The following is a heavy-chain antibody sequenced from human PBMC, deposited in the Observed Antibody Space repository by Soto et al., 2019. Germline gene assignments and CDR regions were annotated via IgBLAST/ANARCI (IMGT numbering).Heavy chain of an antibody. V-gene: IGHV3-30-3*01. D-gene: IGHD4-17*01. Sequence: QVRLVESGGGVVRPGRSLRLACAASGFTFSSFPMHWVRQAPGKGLEWVAVVSYDGNNEYYADSVKGRFTISRDNSRTTLFLQINSLRVEDTALYCCARGHITYGYGLDYWGQGALVTVSS. J-gene: IGHJ4*02. CDR2: VSYDGNNE. CDR1: GFTFSSFP. CDR3: ARGHITYGYGLDY.